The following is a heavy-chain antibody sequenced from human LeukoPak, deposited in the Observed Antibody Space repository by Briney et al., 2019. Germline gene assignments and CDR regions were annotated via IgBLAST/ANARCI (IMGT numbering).Heavy chain of an antibody. V-gene: IGHV4-59*01. CDR2: RYYSGST. J-gene: IGHJ1*01. CDR3: ARVRGDFETD. D-gene: IGHD3-16*01. CDR1: GGSISSYY. Sequence: SETLSLTCSVSGGSISSYYWTWIRQPPGKGLEWIGYRYYSGSTTYNPSLKSRVTISVDSSKSQFSLKLISVTAADTAIYYCARVRGDFETDWGQGTLVTVSS.